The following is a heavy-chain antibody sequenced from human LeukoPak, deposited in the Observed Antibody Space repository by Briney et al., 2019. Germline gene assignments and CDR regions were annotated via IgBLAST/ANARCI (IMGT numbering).Heavy chain of an antibody. CDR1: GGSFSGYY. J-gene: IGHJ4*02. V-gene: IGHV4-34*01. D-gene: IGHD6-6*01. Sequence: PSETLSLTCAVYGGSFSGYYWSWIRQPPGKGLEWIGEINHSGSTNYNPSLKSRVTISVDTSKNQFSLKLSSVTAADTAVYYCARAGGIAARAPFDYWGQGTLVTVSS. CDR3: ARAGGIAARAPFDY. CDR2: INHSGST.